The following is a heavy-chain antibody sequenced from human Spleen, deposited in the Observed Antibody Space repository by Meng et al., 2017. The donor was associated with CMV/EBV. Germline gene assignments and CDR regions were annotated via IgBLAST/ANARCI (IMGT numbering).Heavy chain of an antibody. Sequence: SVKVSCKASGYTFIGYYIHWVRQAPGQGLEWMRGIIPILGIANYAQKFQGRVTITADKSTSTAYMELSSLRSEDTAVYYCARSLPDIVVVPAAPATPEDWFDPWGQGTLVTVSS. CDR1: GYTFIGYY. V-gene: IGHV1-69*10. CDR3: ARSLPDIVVVPAAPATPEDWFDP. D-gene: IGHD2-2*01. J-gene: IGHJ5*02. CDR2: IIPILGIA.